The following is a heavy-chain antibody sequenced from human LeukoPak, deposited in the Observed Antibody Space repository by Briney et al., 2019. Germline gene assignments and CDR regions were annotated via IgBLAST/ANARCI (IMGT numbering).Heavy chain of an antibody. CDR3: ASSYYHGSGSYRWFDP. J-gene: IGHJ5*02. CDR1: GGTFSSYA. CDR2: IIPIFGTA. Sequence: GSSVKVSCKASGGTFSSYAISWVRQAPGQGLEWMGGIIPIFGTANYAQKFQGRVTITADESTSTAYMELSSLRSEDTAVYYCASSYYHGSGSYRWFDPWGQGTLVTVSS. D-gene: IGHD3-10*01. V-gene: IGHV1-69*01.